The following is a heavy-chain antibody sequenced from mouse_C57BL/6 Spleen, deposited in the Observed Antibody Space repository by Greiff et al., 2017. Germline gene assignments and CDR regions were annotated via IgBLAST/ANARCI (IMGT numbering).Heavy chain of an antibody. CDR2: IWGDGST. J-gene: IGHJ3*01. V-gene: IGHV2-3*01. CDR3: AKGENFYDYDGAWFAY. CDR1: GFSLTSYG. Sequence: VKLMESGPGLVAPSQSLSITCTVSGFSLTSYGVSWVRQPPGKGLEWLGVIWGDGSTNYHSALISRLSISKDNSQSQVFLKLNSLQTDDTATYYCAKGENFYDYDGAWFAYWGQGTLVTVSA. D-gene: IGHD2-4*01.